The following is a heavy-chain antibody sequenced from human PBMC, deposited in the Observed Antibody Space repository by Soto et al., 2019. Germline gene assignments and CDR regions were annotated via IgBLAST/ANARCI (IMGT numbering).Heavy chain of an antibody. CDR2: ISSSSSTI. CDR1: GFTFSSYS. D-gene: IGHD3-3*01. CDR3: ARGVEWFRRHNDAFDI. Sequence: PGGSLRLSCAASGFTFSSYSMNWVRQAPGKGLEWVSYISSSSSTIYYADSVKGRFTISRDNAKNSLYLQMNSLRDEDTAVYYCARGVEWFRRHNDAFDIWGQGTMVTVSS. J-gene: IGHJ3*02. V-gene: IGHV3-48*02.